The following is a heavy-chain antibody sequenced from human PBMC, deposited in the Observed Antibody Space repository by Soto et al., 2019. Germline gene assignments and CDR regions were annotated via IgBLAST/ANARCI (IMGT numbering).Heavy chain of an antibody. CDR3: ARGLAAAGTGRYYYYYYYMDV. D-gene: IGHD6-13*01. Sequence: EVQLVESGGGLVQPGGSLRLSCAASGFTFSSYSMNWVRQAPGKGLEWVSYISSSSSTIYYADSVKGRFTISSDNAKNSLYLQMNSLRAEDTAVYYCARGLAAAGTGRYYYYYYYMDVWGKVPTVTLSS. V-gene: IGHV3-48*01. CDR2: ISSSSSTI. CDR1: GFTFSSYS. J-gene: IGHJ6*03.